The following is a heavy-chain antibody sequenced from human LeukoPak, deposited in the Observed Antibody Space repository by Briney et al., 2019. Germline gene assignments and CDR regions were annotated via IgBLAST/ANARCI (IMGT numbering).Heavy chain of an antibody. CDR3: ARDLDYGDYVNYFDY. J-gene: IGHJ4*02. V-gene: IGHV1-18*01. CDR2: ISAYNGNT. D-gene: IGHD4-17*01. Sequence: RASVKVSCKASGYTFTSYGISWVRQAPGQGLEWMGWISAYNGNTNYAQKLQGRVTMTTDTSTSTAYMELRSLRSDDTAVYHCARDLDYGDYVNYFDYWGQGTLVTVSS. CDR1: GYTFTSYG.